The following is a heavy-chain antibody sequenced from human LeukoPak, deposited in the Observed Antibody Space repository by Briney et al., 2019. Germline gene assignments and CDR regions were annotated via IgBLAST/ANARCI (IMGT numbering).Heavy chain of an antibody. D-gene: IGHD1-7*01. J-gene: IGHJ4*02. V-gene: IGHV1-69*13. CDR2: IIPIFGTA. CDR1: GGTFSSYA. CDR3: ARSVYNWKYWAAAFDY. Sequence: GASVKVSCKASGGTFSSYAISWVRQAPGQGLEWMGGIIPIFGTANYAQKFQGRVTITADESTSTAYMELSSLRSEDTAVYYCARSVYNWKYWAAAFDYWGQGTLVTVSS.